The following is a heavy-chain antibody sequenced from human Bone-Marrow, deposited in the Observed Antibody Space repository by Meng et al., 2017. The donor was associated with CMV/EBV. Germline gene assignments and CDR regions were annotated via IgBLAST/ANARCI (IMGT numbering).Heavy chain of an antibody. J-gene: IGHJ5*02. CDR2: INPNSGGT. Sequence: SVKVSCKASGYTFTGYYMHWVRQAPGQGLEWMGWINPNSGGTNYAQKFQGRVTMTRDTSISTAYMELSRLRSDDTAVYYCARVVGYCSSTSCYDWFDPWGQGTLVTVSS. CDR3: ARVVGYCSSTSCYDWFDP. CDR1: GYTFTGYY. V-gene: IGHV1-2*02. D-gene: IGHD2-2*01.